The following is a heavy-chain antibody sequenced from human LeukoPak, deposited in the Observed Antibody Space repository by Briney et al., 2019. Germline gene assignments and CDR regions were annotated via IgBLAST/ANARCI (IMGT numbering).Heavy chain of an antibody. Sequence: SETLSLTCAVYGGSFSGYYWSWIRQPPGKGLEWIGEKNHSGSTNYNPPLKSRVTISVDTSKNQFSLKLSSVTAADTAVYYCARRRVSSRPSPGARFDPWGQGTLVTVSS. CDR1: GGSFSGYY. CDR2: KNHSGST. D-gene: IGHD6-6*01. J-gene: IGHJ5*02. V-gene: IGHV4-34*01. CDR3: ARRRVSSRPSPGARFDP.